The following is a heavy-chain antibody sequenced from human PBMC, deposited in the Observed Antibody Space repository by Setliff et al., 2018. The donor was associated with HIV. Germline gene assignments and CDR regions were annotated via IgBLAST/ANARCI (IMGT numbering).Heavy chain of an antibody. CDR2: IYWDDDK. J-gene: IGHJ4*02. V-gene: IGHV2-5*02. CDR1: GFSLSTSGVL. CDR3: AREIAAPQGFDY. Sequence: SGPTLVNPTQTLTLTCTFSGFSLSTSGVLVGWIRLPPGKALEWLALIYWDDDKRYSPSLKSRLTITKDTSKNQVVLTMTNMDPVDTATYYCAREIAAPQGFDYWGQGTLVTVSS. D-gene: IGHD6-25*01.